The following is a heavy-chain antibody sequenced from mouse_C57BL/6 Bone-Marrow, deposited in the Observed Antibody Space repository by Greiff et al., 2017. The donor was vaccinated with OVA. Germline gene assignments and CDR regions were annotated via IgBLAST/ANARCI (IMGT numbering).Heavy chain of an antibody. CDR3: ARKDYYGSFDY. D-gene: IGHD1-1*01. CDR1: GYAFSSSW. CDR2: IYPGDGDT. J-gene: IGHJ2*01. V-gene: IGHV1-82*01. Sequence: QVQLQQSGPELVKPGASEKISCKASGYAFSSSWMNWVKQRPGKGLEWIGRIYPGDGDTNYNGKFKGKATLTADKSSSTAYMQLSSLTSEDSAVYFCARKDYYGSFDYWGQGTTLTVSS.